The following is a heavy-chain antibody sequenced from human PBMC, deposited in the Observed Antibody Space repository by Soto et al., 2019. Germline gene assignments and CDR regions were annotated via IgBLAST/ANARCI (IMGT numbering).Heavy chain of an antibody. V-gene: IGHV4-34*01. CDR3: ARRGYSYGYGMDV. CDR2: INHSGST. Sequence: SETLSLTCGVYGGSFSGHYWSWIRLPPGKGLEWIGEINHSGSTNYNPSLKSRVTISVDTSKNQFSLKLSSVTAADTAVYYCARRGYSYGYGMDVWGQGTTVTVSS. J-gene: IGHJ6*02. D-gene: IGHD5-18*01. CDR1: GGSFSGHY.